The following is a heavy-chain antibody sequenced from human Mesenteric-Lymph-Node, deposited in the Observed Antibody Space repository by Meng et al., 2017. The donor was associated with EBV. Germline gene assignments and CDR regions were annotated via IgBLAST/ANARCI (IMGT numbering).Heavy chain of an antibody. CDR1: AYTCSSFS. D-gene: IGHD1-26*01. CDR2: ISAYNRNK. V-gene: IGHV1-18*01. CDR3: ARDHGGKYYY. Sequence: LVQLGAGGTGLWVTVTVACKAYAYTCSSFSSVWLRPGHGQGGEGMVWISAYNRNKTYAQTGQYIVTMNTTTSTSTLYMDLRSLGSDDTAVYACARDHGGKYYYWGQGTLVTVSS. J-gene: IGHJ4*02.